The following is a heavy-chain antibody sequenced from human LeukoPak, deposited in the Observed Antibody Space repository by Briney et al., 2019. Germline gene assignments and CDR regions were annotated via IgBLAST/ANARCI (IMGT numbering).Heavy chain of an antibody. V-gene: IGHV3-21*01. CDR3: ARVTGDFWSGYYGHYYYMDV. D-gene: IGHD3-3*01. J-gene: IGHJ6*03. Sequence: GGSLRLSCAASGFTFSSYSMSWVRQAPGKGLEWASSISSSSLYIYYADSVKGRFTISRDNAKNSLYLQMNSLRAEDTAVYYCARVTGDFWSGYYGHYYYMDVWGKGTTVTVSS. CDR1: GFTFSSYS. CDR2: ISSSSLYI.